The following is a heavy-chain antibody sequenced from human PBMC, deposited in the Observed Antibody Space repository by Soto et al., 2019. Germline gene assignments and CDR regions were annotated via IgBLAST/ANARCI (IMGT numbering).Heavy chain of an antibody. J-gene: IGHJ4*02. Sequence: QVQLQESGPGLVKPSQTLSLTCTVSGRSISSVNYYWSWIRQPPGKGLEWIGYIYYSGSTYYNPSLRSRVTRSVDTSNNHFSLKRSSVSAADTAVYYCARYGSGECNRGSCYSPFDYWGQGTLVTVSS. CDR3: ARYGSGECNRGSCYSPFDY. D-gene: IGHD2-15*01. CDR1: GRSISSVNYY. CDR2: IYYSGST. V-gene: IGHV4-30-4*01.